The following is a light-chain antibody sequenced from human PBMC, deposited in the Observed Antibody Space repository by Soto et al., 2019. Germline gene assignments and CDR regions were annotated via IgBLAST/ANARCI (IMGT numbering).Light chain of an antibody. CDR2: DSS. Sequence: IHMTQSPSTLSASLGDIVTITFRASQGIASWLAWFQQKPGKAPNVLIYDSSTLVSGVPSRFSGSGSGTAFTLTITSLQPDDFATYYCKQYNSYKWTFGQGKKVDIK. CDR3: KQYNSYKWT. J-gene: IGKJ1*01. V-gene: IGKV1-5*01. CDR1: QGIASW.